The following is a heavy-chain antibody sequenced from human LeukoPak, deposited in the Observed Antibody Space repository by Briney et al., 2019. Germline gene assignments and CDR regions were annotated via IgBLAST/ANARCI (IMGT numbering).Heavy chain of an antibody. D-gene: IGHD2-2*01. Sequence: ASVKVSCKASGYTFTSYDINWVRQATGQGLEWMGWINPNSGGTNYAQKFQGRVTMTRDTSISTAYMELSRLRSDDTAVYYCARDAAGYCSSTSCYYYYYMDVWGKGTTVTVSS. CDR3: ARDAAGYCSSTSCYYYYYMDV. V-gene: IGHV1-2*02. J-gene: IGHJ6*03. CDR2: INPNSGGT. CDR1: GYTFTSYD.